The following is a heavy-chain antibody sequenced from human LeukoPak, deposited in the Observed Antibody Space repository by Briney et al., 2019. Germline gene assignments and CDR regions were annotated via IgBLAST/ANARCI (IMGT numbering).Heavy chain of an antibody. CDR2: IIHSGNT. J-gene: IGHJ4*02. CDR1: GGSFSNYY. V-gene: IGHV4-34*12. D-gene: IGHD2-21*01. Sequence: SETLSLTCAVYGGSFSNYYWSWIRQPPGKGLEWIGEIIHSGNTNYNPSLKSRVTISVDTSKNQFSLKLSSVTAADTAVYYCARASMKEGRVLGERGRSMFDYWGQGTLVTVSS. CDR3: ARASMKEGRVLGERGRSMFDY.